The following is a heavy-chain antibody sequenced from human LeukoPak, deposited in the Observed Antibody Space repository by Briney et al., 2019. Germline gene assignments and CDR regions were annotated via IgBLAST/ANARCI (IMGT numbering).Heavy chain of an antibody. J-gene: IGHJ4*02. CDR3: ARDNPSGGLFDH. CDR2: INPNSGGT. CDR1: GYTFTGYY. Sequence: ASVKVSCKASGYTFTGYYMHWVRQAPGQGLEWMGWINPNSGGTNYAQKFQGRVTMTRDTSISTAYMELSRLRSDDTAVYYCARDNPSGGLFDHWGQGTLVTVSS. V-gene: IGHV1-2*02. D-gene: IGHD1-14*01.